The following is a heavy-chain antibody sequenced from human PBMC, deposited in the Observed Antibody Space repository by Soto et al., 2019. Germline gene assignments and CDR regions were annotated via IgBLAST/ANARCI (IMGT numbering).Heavy chain of an antibody. V-gene: IGHV4-38-2*02. Sequence: SETLSLTCSVSGYSISSGYYWGWVRQAPGKGLEWLGSVYHNGIMFHNPSFQSRVTISVDTSKNQFSLNLRSVTAADTAVYYCAALWFGELAFNYWGQGILVTVSS. CDR3: AALWFGELAFNY. CDR1: GYSISSGYY. D-gene: IGHD3-10*01. J-gene: IGHJ4*01. CDR2: VYHNGIM.